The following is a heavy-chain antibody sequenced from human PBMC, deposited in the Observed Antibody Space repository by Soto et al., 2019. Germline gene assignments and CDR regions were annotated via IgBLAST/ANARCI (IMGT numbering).Heavy chain of an antibody. J-gene: IGHJ4*02. V-gene: IGHV4-4*07. CDR2: IYVSGII. CDR1: GGSIDSYY. D-gene: IGHD3-10*02. Sequence: PSETLSLTCTVSGGSIDSYYWSWVRQPAGKGLEWIGRIYVSGIIDYNPSLKSRVTMSADTSKNQLSLNLKSVTAADTAVYYCARAAKFGDLYYWGQGTPVTVSP. CDR3: ARAAKFGDLYY.